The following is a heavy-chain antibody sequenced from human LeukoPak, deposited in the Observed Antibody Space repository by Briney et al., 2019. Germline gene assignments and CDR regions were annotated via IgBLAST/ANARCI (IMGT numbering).Heavy chain of an antibody. V-gene: IGHV3-21*01. CDR2: ISSSSSYI. Sequence: GGSLRLSCVGTGFTFSTYRMNWVRQAPGKGLEWVSSISSSSSYIYYADSVKGRITISRDIAKNSLYLQMNSLRVEDTAVYYCARDKDVYFDYWGQGTLVTVSS. CDR1: GFTFSTYR. CDR3: ARDKDVYFDY. J-gene: IGHJ4*02.